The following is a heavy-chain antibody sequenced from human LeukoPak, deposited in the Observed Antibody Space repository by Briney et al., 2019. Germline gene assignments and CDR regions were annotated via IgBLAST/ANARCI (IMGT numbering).Heavy chain of an antibody. CDR1: GFTFSSYA. V-gene: IGHV3-23*01. D-gene: IGHD2-8*01. CDR2: ISGSGGGT. J-gene: IGHJ4*02. CDR3: AKAPTVWVKNLFDY. Sequence: GGSLRLSCAASGFTFSSYAMSWVRQAPGKGLEWVSAISGSGGGTYYADSVKGRFTISRDNSKNTLYLQMNSLRAEDTAVYYCAKAPTVWVKNLFDYWGQGTLVTVSS.